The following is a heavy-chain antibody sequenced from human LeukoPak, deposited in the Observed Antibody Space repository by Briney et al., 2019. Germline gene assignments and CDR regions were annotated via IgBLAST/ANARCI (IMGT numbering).Heavy chain of an antibody. Sequence: PGGSLRLSCAASGFTFSDYYMSWIRQAPGKGLEWVSYISSSGSTIYYADSVKGRFTVSRDNSKNTLYLQMTGLRAEDTAVYYCAKDRTGFFDYWGQGTLVTVSS. CDR2: ISSSGSTI. J-gene: IGHJ4*02. V-gene: IGHV3-11*01. CDR1: GFTFSDYY. D-gene: IGHD2-8*02. CDR3: AKDRTGFFDY.